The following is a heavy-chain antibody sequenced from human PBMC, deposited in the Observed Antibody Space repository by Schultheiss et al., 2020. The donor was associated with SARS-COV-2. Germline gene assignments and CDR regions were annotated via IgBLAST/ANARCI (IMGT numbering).Heavy chain of an antibody. J-gene: IGHJ6*02. CDR3: ARALAARQYYYYGMDV. CDR2: INPSGGST. Sequence: ASVKVSCKASGCTFSSYDLNWVRHATGQGLEWMGIINPSGGSTSYAQKFQGRVTMTRDTSISTAYMELSRLRSDDTAVYYCARALAARQYYYYGMDVWGQGTTVTVSS. D-gene: IGHD6-6*01. V-gene: IGHV1-46*01. CDR1: GCTFSSYD.